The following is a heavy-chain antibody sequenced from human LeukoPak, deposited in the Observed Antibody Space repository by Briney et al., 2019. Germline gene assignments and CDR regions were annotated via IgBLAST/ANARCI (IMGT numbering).Heavy chain of an antibody. CDR2: INHSGST. D-gene: IGHD3-10*01. CDR3: VLLWFGEKYYMDV. CDR1: GGSFSGYY. J-gene: IGHJ6*03. V-gene: IGHV4-34*03. Sequence: SETLSLTCAVYGGSFSGYYWSWIRQPPGKGLEWIGEINHSGSTNYNPSLKSRVTISVDTSKNQFSLKLSSVTAADTAVYYCVLLWFGEKYYMDVWGKGTTVTVSS.